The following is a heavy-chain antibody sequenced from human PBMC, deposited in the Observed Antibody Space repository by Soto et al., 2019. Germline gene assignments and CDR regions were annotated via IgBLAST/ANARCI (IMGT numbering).Heavy chain of an antibody. Sequence: GGSLRLSCAASGFTFSSYAMHWVRQAPGKGLEWVAVISYDGSNKYYADSVKGRFTISRDNSKNTLYLQMNSLRAEDTAVYYCARDPYYYDSSGVSYGMDVWGQGTTVTGS. CDR2: ISYDGSNK. D-gene: IGHD3-22*01. CDR1: GFTFSSYA. V-gene: IGHV3-30-3*01. CDR3: ARDPYYYDSSGVSYGMDV. J-gene: IGHJ6*02.